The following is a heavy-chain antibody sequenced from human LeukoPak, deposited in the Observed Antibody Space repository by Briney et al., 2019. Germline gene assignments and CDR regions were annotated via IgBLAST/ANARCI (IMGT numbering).Heavy chain of an antibody. D-gene: IGHD3-3*02. Sequence: SVKVSCKASGGTFSSYAISWVRQAPGQGLEWMGGIIPIFGTANYAQRFQGRVTITTDESTSTAYMELSSLRSGDTAVYYCARGDVLGGRHFDYWGQGTLVTVSS. J-gene: IGHJ4*02. CDR2: IIPIFGTA. CDR3: ARGDVLGGRHFDY. CDR1: GGTFSSYA. V-gene: IGHV1-69*05.